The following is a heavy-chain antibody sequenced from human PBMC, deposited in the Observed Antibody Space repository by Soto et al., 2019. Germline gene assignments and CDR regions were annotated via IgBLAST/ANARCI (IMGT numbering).Heavy chain of an antibody. CDR2: IVVGSGNT. Sequence: ASVKVSCKASGFTLISYTVQWVRQARGQPLEWIGWIVVGSGNTIYAQNFQERVTITRDMSTSTAYMELSSLRSEDTAVYYCATNLKTDDYWGQGALVTVSS. CDR1: GFTLISYT. D-gene: IGHD1-1*01. V-gene: IGHV1-58*01. J-gene: IGHJ4*02. CDR3: ATNLKTDDY.